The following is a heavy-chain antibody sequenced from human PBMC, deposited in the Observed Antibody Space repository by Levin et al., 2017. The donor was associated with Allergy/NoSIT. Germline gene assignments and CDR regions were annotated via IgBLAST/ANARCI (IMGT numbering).Heavy chain of an antibody. CDR1: GFSLTTSGMC. Sequence: SGPTLVKPTQTLTLTCTFSGFSLTTSGMCVSWIRQPPGNALEWLARIDWDDDKYYSTSLKTRPTISRDTSKNQVVLTMTSMDPVDTATYYCGRATNHYYGRGFDYWGQGTPVTVSS. J-gene: IGHJ4*02. D-gene: IGHD3-10*01. V-gene: IGHV2-70*11. CDR3: GRATNHYYGRGFDY. CDR2: IDWDDDK.